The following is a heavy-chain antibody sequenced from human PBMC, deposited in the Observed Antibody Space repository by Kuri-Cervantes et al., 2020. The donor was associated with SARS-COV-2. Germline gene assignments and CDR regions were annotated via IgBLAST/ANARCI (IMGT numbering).Heavy chain of an antibody. V-gene: IGHV4-39*01. D-gene: IGHD4-17*01. Sequence: LRLSCTVSGATISSSSYYWGWIRQPPGRGLEWIGSIYYSGSTYYNPSLKSRVTIFVDTSKNQFSVKLRSVTAADTAVYYCARHDLTTETTRERGLDYWGQGTLVTVSS. CDR1: GATISSSSYY. CDR3: ARHDLTTETTRERGLDY. CDR2: IYYSGST. J-gene: IGHJ4*02.